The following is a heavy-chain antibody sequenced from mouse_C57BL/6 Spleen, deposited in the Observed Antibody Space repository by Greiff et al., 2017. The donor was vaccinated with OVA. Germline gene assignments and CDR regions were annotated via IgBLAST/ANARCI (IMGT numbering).Heavy chain of an antibody. CDR1: GFTFSNYW. J-gene: IGHJ1*03. Sequence: EVKLMESGGGLVQPGGSMKLSCVASGFTFSNYWMNWVRQSPEKGLEWVAQIRLKSDNYATHYAESVKGRFTISRDDSKSSVYLQMNNLRAEDTGIYYCTGGGYYDWYFDVWGTGTTVTVSS. V-gene: IGHV6-3*01. CDR2: IRLKSDNYAT. D-gene: IGHD2-3*01. CDR3: TGGGYYDWYFDV.